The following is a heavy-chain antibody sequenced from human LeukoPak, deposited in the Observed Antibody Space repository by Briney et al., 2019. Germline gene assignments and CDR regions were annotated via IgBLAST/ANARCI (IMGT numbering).Heavy chain of an antibody. CDR3: ATRKLGNDY. V-gene: IGHV4-59*02. Sequence: PSETLSLTCTVSGGSVSNYYWSWIRQSPGKGLEWIGYIFYTETRYNPSLKNRITISADTSKNQFSLKLYSVTAADTAVYYCATRKLGNDYWGQRTLVTVSS. D-gene: IGHD7-27*01. CDR2: IFYTET. CDR1: GGSVSNYY. J-gene: IGHJ4*02.